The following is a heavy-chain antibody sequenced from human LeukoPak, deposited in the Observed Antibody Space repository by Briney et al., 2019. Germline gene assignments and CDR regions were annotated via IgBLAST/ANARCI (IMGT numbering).Heavy chain of an antibody. CDR3: ARVNYYDSSASPNWFDP. CDR2: INPSGGST. V-gene: IGHV1-46*01. J-gene: IGHJ5*02. D-gene: IGHD3-22*01. CDR1: GYTFTSYY. Sequence: ASVKVSCKASGYTFTSYYMHWVRQAPGQGLEWMGIINPSGGSTSYAQKFQGRITMTRNTSISTAYMELSSLRSEDTAVYYCARVNYYDSSASPNWFDPWGQGTLVTVSS.